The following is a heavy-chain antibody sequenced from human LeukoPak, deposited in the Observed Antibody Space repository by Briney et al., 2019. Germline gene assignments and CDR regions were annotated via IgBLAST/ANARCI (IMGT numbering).Heavy chain of an antibody. V-gene: IGHV3-21*01. J-gene: IGHJ4*02. D-gene: IGHD3-16*01. CDR1: GFTFSSYS. CDR3: ARDYYANIAHSHTFPY. CDR2: ISSSSSYI. Sequence: PGGSLRLSCAASGFTFSSYSMNWVRQAPGKGLEWVSSISSSSSYIYYADSVKGRFTISRDNAKNSLYLQMNSLRAEDTAVYYCARDYYANIAHSHTFPYWGQGTLLTVSS.